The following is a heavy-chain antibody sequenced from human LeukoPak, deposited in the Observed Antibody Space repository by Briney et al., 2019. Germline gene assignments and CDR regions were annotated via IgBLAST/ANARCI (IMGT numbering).Heavy chain of an antibody. CDR2: IYYSGST. D-gene: IGHD3-3*01. V-gene: IGHV4-59*01. Sequence: SETLSLTCTVSGGSISSYYWSWIRQPPGKGLEWIGYIYYSGSTNYNPSLKSRVTISVDTSKNQFSLKLSSVTAADTAVYYCARNGITIFGVVISEYYMDVWGKGTTVTVSS. CDR1: GGSISSYY. CDR3: ARNGITIFGVVISEYYMDV. J-gene: IGHJ6*03.